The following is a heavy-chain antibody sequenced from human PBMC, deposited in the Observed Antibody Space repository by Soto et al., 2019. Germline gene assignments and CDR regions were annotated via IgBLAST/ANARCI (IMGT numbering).Heavy chain of an antibody. D-gene: IGHD3-22*01. CDR2: IIPIFGTA. CDR1: GGTFSSYA. CDR3: ARVGIRITMIVAGGMDV. Sequence: QVQLVQSGAEVKKPGSSVKVSCKASGGTFSSYAISWVRQAPGQGLEWMGGIIPIFGTANYAQKFQGRVTITADESTSTAYMELSSLRSEDTAVYYGARVGIRITMIVAGGMDVWGQGTTVTVSS. V-gene: IGHV1-69*01. J-gene: IGHJ6*02.